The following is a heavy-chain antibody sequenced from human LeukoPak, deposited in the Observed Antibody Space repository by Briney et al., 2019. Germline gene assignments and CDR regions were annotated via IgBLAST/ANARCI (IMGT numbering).Heavy chain of an antibody. CDR1: GFSFSKYY. Sequence: PGGSLRLSCAASGFSFSKYYMTWIRQAPGKGLEWVSYISSGGSSIYYADSVRGRFTISRDNAKNSLYLQMNSLRAEDTAVYYCASYGDSDYWGQGTLVTVSS. J-gene: IGHJ4*02. V-gene: IGHV3-11*04. CDR3: ASYGDSDY. D-gene: IGHD4-17*01. CDR2: ISSGGSSI.